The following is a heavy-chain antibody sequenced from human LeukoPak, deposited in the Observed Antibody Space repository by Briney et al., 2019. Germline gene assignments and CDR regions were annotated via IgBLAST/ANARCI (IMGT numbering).Heavy chain of an antibody. CDR2: IYTSGST. CDR1: GGSISSYY. J-gene: IGHJ4*02. V-gene: IGHV4-4*07. D-gene: IGHD6-13*01. CDR3: ARDLGAAAWEGFDY. Sequence: SETLSLTCTVSGGSISSYYWSWVRQPAGKGLEWIGRIYTSGSTNYNPSLKSRVTMSVDTSKNQFSLKLSSVTAADTAVYYCARDLGAAAWEGFDYWGQGTLVTVSS.